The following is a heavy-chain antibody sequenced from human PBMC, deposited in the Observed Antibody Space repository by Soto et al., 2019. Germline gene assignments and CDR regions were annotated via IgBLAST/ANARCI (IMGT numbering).Heavy chain of an antibody. CDR3: ARTVPDVWGSYQQKYNWFDP. CDR1: GFTFSSYG. D-gene: IGHD3-16*02. CDR2: ISYDGSNK. Sequence: GGSLRLSCAASGFTFSSYGMHWVRQAPGKGLEWVAVISYDGSNKYYADSVKGRFTISRDNSKNTLYLQMNSLRAEDTAVYYCARTVPDVWGSYQQKYNWFDPWGQGTLVTVSS. J-gene: IGHJ5*02. V-gene: IGHV3-30*03.